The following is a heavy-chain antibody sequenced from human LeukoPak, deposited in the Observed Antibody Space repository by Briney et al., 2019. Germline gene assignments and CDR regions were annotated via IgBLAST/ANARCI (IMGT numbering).Heavy chain of an antibody. V-gene: IGHV3-11*04. J-gene: IGHJ3*02. CDR1: GFTFSDYY. CDR2: ISSSGSTI. CDR3: ARDCSSTSCFDAFDI. D-gene: IGHD2-2*01. Sequence: GGSLRLSCAASGFTFSDYYMSWIRQAPGKGLEWVSYISSSGSTIYYADSVKGRFTISRDNAKNSLYLQMNSLRAEDTAVYYFARDCSSTSCFDAFDIWGQGTMVTVSS.